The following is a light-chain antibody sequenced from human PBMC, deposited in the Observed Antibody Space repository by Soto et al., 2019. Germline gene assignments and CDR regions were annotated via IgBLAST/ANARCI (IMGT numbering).Light chain of an antibody. Sequence: QSALTQPASVSGSPGQSITISCSGTSSDVGAHDFVSWYQHHPDKAPKVIIFEVTKRPSGVSNRFSGSKTGNTASLTISGLQAEDEADYYCNSYTLSRTVIFGGGTELTVL. V-gene: IGLV2-14*01. CDR1: SSDVGAHDF. CDR2: EVT. CDR3: NSYTLSRTVI. J-gene: IGLJ2*01.